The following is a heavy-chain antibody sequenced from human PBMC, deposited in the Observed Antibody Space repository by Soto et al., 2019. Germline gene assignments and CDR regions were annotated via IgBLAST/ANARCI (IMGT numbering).Heavy chain of an antibody. CDR3: AKAWGGYCSGGSCGDAFDI. CDR2: ISGSGGST. V-gene: IGHV3-23*01. J-gene: IGHJ3*02. CDR1: GFTFSSYA. D-gene: IGHD2-15*01. Sequence: EVQLLESGGGLVQPGGSLRLSCAASGFTFSSYAMSWVRQAPGKGLEWVSAISGSGGSTYYADSVKGRFTISRDNSKNTLYLQMDRLRAEDTAVYYCAKAWGGYCSGGSCGDAFDIWGQGTMVTVSS.